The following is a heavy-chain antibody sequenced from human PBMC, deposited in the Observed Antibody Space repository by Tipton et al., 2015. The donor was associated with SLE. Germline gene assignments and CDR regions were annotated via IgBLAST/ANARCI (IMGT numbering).Heavy chain of an antibody. D-gene: IGHD3-22*01. CDR2: MSPYNGNT. CDR3: ARGDYYDGSGHYPGDY. V-gene: IGHV1-18*01. Sequence: QLVQSGGEVKKPGASVKVSCKASGYTFSNYGISWVRQAPGQGLEWMGWMSPYNGNTNYAQKLQGRVALTTDTSTSTAYMELRSLRSDDTAVYYCARGDYYDGSGHYPGDYWGQGTLVTVSS. J-gene: IGHJ4*02. CDR1: GYTFSNYG.